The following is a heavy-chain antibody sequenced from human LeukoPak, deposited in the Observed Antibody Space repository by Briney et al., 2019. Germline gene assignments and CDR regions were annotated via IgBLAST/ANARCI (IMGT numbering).Heavy chain of an antibody. D-gene: IGHD3-22*01. V-gene: IGHV4-59*08. CDR2: IYYSGST. J-gene: IGHJ4*02. CDR1: GGSFSGYY. CDR3: ARQGPPDYYDSSGYFDY. Sequence: SETLSLTCAVYGGSFSGYYWSWIRQPPGKGLEWIGYIYYSGSTNYNPSLKSRVTISVDTSKNQFSLKLSSVTAADTAVYYCARQGPPDYYDSSGYFDYWGQGTLVTVSS.